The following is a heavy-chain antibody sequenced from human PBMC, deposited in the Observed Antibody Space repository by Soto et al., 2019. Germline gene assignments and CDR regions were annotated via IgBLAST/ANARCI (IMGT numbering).Heavy chain of an antibody. CDR3: ARGQGRLGV. Sequence: QVQLVQSGAEVKKPGASMKVSCKASGYTFTSYDINWVRQATGQGLEWMGSMDPNSGNTEYGQKFQGRVTMTRNTSITTAYMELSSLRSEDTAVYYCARGQGRLGVWGQGTTLTVSS. CDR2: MDPNSGNT. V-gene: IGHV1-8*01. CDR1: GYTFTSYD. J-gene: IGHJ6*02.